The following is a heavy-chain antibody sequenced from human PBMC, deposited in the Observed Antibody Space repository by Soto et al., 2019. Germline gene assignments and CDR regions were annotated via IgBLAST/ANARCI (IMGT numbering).Heavy chain of an antibody. CDR2: INSDGTRT. Sequence: PGKGLVWVSRINSDGTRTTYADSVEGRFTISRDNAKNTLYLQMNSLRAEDSAVFFFQAEDGIRYLCTVSAFLLNRSSDL. CDR3: QAEDGIRYLCTVSAFLLNRSSDL. J-gene: IGHJ2*01. V-gene: IGHV3-74*01. D-gene: IGHD3-9*01.